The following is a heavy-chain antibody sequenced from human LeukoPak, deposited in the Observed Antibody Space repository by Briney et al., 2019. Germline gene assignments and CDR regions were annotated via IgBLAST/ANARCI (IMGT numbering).Heavy chain of an antibody. CDR3: AREPTYYYDSSGYDDY. CDR1: GFTFSSYA. V-gene: IGHV3-23*01. D-gene: IGHD3-22*01. Sequence: GGSLRLSCAASGFTFSSYAMSWVRQAPGKGLEWVSAISGSGGSTYYADSVKGRFTISRDNSKNTLYLQMNSLRAEDTAVYYCAREPTYYYDSSGYDDYWGQGTLVTVSS. CDR2: ISGSGGST. J-gene: IGHJ4*02.